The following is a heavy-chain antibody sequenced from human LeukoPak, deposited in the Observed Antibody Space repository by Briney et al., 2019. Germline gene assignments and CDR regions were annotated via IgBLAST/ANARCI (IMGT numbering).Heavy chain of an antibody. Sequence: SETLSLTCTVSGGSISSYYWSWIRQPPGKGLEWIGYIYYSGSTNYNPSLKSRVTISVDTSKNQFSLKLSSVTAADTAVYYCARGVSLLWFGDVRWFDPWGKGTLVTVSS. CDR3: ARGVSLLWFGDVRWFDP. J-gene: IGHJ5*02. CDR2: IYYSGST. D-gene: IGHD3-10*01. CDR1: GGSISSYY. V-gene: IGHV4-59*01.